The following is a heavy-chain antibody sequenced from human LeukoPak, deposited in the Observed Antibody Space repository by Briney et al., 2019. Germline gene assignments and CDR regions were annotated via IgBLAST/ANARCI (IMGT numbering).Heavy chain of an antibody. CDR3: AKDDGYYYGSGSYLDY. CDR1: GFTFSSYG. CDR2: ISYDGSNK. Sequence: PGGSLRLSCAASGFTFSSYGMHWVRQAPGKGLEWVAVISYDGSNKYYADSVKGRFTIARDNCKNTLYLQMNSLRAEDTAVYYCAKDDGYYYGSGSYLDYWGQGTLVTVSS. D-gene: IGHD3-10*01. J-gene: IGHJ4*02. V-gene: IGHV3-30*18.